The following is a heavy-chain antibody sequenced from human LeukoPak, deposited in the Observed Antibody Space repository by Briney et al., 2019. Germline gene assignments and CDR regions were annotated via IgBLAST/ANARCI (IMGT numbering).Heavy chain of an antibody. Sequence: SETLSLTCTVSGGSISSSSYYWGWIRQPPGKGLEWIGSIYYSGSTYYNPSLKSRVTISVDTSKNQFSLKLSSVTAADAAVYYCARYYYDSSAYYYHVGYWGQGTLVTVSS. J-gene: IGHJ4*02. CDR1: GGSISSSSYY. D-gene: IGHD3-22*01. V-gene: IGHV4-39*01. CDR2: IYYSGST. CDR3: ARYYYDSSAYYYHVGY.